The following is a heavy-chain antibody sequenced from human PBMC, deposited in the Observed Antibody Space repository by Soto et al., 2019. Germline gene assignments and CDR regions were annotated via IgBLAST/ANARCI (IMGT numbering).Heavy chain of an antibody. CDR1: GDTFTSYS. V-gene: IGHV1-3*01. CDR3: ASGSREMPIAVAGTPDY. Sequence: RASVKVSCKASGDTFTSYSMHWLRQAPGQRLEWMGWINAVNGNTKYSQKFQGRVTITRDTSASTAYMELSSLRSEDTAVYYCASGSREMPIAVAGTPDYWGQGTLVTVSS. CDR2: INAVNGNT. J-gene: IGHJ4*02. D-gene: IGHD6-19*01.